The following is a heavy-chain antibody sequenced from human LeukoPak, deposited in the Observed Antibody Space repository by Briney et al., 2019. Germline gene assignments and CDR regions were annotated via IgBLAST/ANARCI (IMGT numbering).Heavy chain of an antibody. D-gene: IGHD2-15*01. CDR1: GYSISSGYY. CDR3: ARHEYCSGGSCYASFDY. V-gene: IGHV4-38-2*01. Sequence: PSETLSLTCAVSGYSISSGYYWGWIRQPPRKGLEWIGSIYHSGSTYYNPSLKSRVTISVDTSKNQFSLKLSSVTAADTAVYYCARHEYCSGGSCYASFDYWGQGTLVTVSS. J-gene: IGHJ4*02. CDR2: IYHSGST.